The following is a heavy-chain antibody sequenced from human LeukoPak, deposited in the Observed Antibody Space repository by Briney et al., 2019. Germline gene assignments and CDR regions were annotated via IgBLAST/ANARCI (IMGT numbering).Heavy chain of an antibody. Sequence: SVKVSCKASGGTFSSYAISWVRQAPGQGLEWMVRIIPIFGTANYAQKFQGRVTITTDESTSTAYMELSSLRSEDTAVYYCARAVAGTVGGNWFDPWGQGTLVTVSS. CDR2: IIPIFGTA. V-gene: IGHV1-69*05. CDR1: GGTFSSYA. D-gene: IGHD6-19*01. CDR3: ARAVAGTVGGNWFDP. J-gene: IGHJ5*02.